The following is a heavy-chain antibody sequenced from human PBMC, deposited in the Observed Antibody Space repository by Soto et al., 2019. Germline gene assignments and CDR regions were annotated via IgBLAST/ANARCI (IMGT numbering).Heavy chain of an antibody. V-gene: IGHV1-69*13. CDR1: GGSFSNYA. CDR2: IIPMFGTA. D-gene: IGHD4-4*01. Sequence: SVKVSCKTSGGSFSNYAISWVRQAPGQGLEWMGAIIPMFGTANYAQMFQGRVTITADESTNTAYMEVSSLRSEDSAVYYCARGATVTREYFYGMDVWGQGTTVTVS. J-gene: IGHJ6*02. CDR3: ARGATVTREYFYGMDV.